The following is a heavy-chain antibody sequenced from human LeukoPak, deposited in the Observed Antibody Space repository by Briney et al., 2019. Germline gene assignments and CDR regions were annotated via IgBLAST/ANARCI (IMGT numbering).Heavy chain of an antibody. Sequence: GGSLRLSCSASGFSVSSNYMNWFRQAPGKGLEWVSVIYNGDRIHYADSVKGRFTISSDNSKNTVYLQMNSLRAEDTAVYYCILTTVTTSVEYWGQGTLVTVSS. J-gene: IGHJ4*02. CDR1: GFSVSSNY. D-gene: IGHD4-17*01. CDR2: IYNGDRI. CDR3: ILTTVTTSVEY. V-gene: IGHV3-53*01.